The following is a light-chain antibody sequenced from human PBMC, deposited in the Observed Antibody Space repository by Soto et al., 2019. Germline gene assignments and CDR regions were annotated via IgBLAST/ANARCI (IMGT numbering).Light chain of an antibody. V-gene: IGLV4-69*01. CDR2: VNSDGSH. CDR1: SGHSSYA. CDR3: QTWGTGIVV. Sequence: QAVVTQSPSASASLGASVTLTCTLSSGHSSYAIAWHQQQPEKGPRFLMKVNSDGSHSKGDGIPDRFSGSSSGAERYLTISSLQSEDEADYYCQTWGTGIVVFGGGTKLTVL. J-gene: IGLJ3*02.